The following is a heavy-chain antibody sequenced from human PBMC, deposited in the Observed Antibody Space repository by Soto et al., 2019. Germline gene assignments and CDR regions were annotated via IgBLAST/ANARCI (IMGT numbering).Heavy chain of an antibody. D-gene: IGHD2-2*01. V-gene: IGHV4-4*07. CDR2: IYTSGST. CDR1: GGSISSYY. J-gene: IGHJ4*02. CDR3: ARACSSTSCYDVFDS. Sequence: LSLTCTVSGGSISSYYWSWIRQPAGKGLQWIGRIYTSGSTNYNPSLKSRVTMSVDTSKNQFSLKLSSVTAADTAVYYRARACSSTSCYDVFDSWGQGTLVTVSS.